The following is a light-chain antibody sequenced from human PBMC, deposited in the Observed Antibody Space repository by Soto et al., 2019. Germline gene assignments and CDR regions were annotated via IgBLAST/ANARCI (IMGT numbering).Light chain of an antibody. CDR3: QQSSSPPYT. V-gene: IGKV1-39*01. CDR2: SAT. J-gene: IGKJ2*01. CDR1: QNISTV. Sequence: DIQMTQSPSSLSASVGDRVTIICRASQNISTVLNWYQQKSGKAPRPLIYSATSLQSGVPLRFSGNGSGTNFTLTISSLQPEDVATYHCQQSSSPPYTFGQGTKLEIK.